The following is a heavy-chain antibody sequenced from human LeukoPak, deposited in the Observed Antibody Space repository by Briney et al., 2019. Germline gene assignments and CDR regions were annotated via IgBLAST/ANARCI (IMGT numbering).Heavy chain of an antibody. D-gene: IGHD3-10*01. CDR1: GYTFSLTG. V-gene: IGHV3-33*01. CDR3: TRDTFGARDS. CDR2: ISDSDGTRK. J-gene: IGHJ4*02. Sequence: GGSLRLSCAASGYTFSLTGMHWVRQAPGKGLEWVALISDSDGTRKHYADSVKGRFTISRDNAKNTLYLQMNSLRAEDTAVYYCTRDTFGARDSWGQGTLVTVSS.